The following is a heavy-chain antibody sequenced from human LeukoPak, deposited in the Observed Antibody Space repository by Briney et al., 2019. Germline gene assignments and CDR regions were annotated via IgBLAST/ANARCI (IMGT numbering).Heavy chain of an antibody. V-gene: IGHV4-34*01. D-gene: IGHD4-23*01. CDR3: ARVRGVTPGLDY. CDR2: INHSGST. CDR1: GGSFSGYY. J-gene: IGHJ4*02. Sequence: SETLSLTCAVYGGSFSGYYWSWIRQPPGKGLEWMGEINHSGSTNYNPSLKSRVTISVDTSKNQFSLKLSSVTAADTAVYYCARVRGVTPGLDYWGQGTLVTVSS.